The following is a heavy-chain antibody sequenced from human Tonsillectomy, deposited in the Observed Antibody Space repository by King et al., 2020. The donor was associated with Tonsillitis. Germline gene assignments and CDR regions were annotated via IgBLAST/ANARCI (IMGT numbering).Heavy chain of an antibody. CDR3: ARGGEYGDY. CDR2: ISSSSSYI. D-gene: IGHD3-16*01. Sequence: VQLVESGGGLVKPGGSLRLSCAASGFTFSSYSMNCFRQAPGKGLEWVSSISSSSSYIYYADSVKGPLTISRDNAKNSLYLQMNGLRAEDTAVYYSARGGEYGDYWGQGTLVTVSS. CDR1: GFTFSSYS. J-gene: IGHJ4*02. V-gene: IGHV3-21*01.